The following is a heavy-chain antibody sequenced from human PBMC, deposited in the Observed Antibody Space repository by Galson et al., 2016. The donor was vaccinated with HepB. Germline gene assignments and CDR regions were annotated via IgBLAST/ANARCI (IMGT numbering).Heavy chain of an antibody. CDR2: INHNGDDP. J-gene: IGHJ4*02. CDR1: GFTFSSCA. D-gene: IGHD6-19*01. Sequence: SLRLSCAASGFTFSSCAMGWVRQAPGKGLQWVSIINHNGDDPYYVDSVKGRFTISRDNSKNTVFLQMNSVRGEDTAVYYCAKSPASGWSTDFSDDWGQGTLVTVSS. V-gene: IGHV3-23*01. CDR3: AKSPASGWSTDFSDD.